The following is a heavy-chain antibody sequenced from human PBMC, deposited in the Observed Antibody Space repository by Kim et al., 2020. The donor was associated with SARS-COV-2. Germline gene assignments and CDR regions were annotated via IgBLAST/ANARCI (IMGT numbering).Heavy chain of an antibody. CDR1: GFTFSSYG. Sequence: GGSLRLSCAASGFTFSSYGMHWVRQAPGKGLEWVAVISYDGSNKYYADSVKGRFTISRDNSKNTLYLQMNSLRAEDTAVYYCAKGYSSGWYYFDYWGQGTLVTVSP. CDR3: AKGYSSGWYYFDY. V-gene: IGHV3-30*18. J-gene: IGHJ4*02. D-gene: IGHD6-19*01. CDR2: ISYDGSNK.